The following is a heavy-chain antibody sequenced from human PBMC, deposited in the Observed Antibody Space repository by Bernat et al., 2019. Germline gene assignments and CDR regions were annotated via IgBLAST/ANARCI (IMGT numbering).Heavy chain of an antibody. CDR1: GYTFTGYY. V-gene: IGHV1-2*02. Sequence: QVQLVQSGAEVKKPGASVKVSCKASGYTFTGYYIHWVRQAPGQGLEWMGWIYPKSGGTNYAQNLQGRVTMTRDTSISTAYMELTRLRSDDTAVYYCAREDDADRYNAFDIWGQGTVVTVSS. D-gene: IGHD5-18*01. J-gene: IGHJ3*02. CDR3: AREDDADRYNAFDI. CDR2: IYPKSGGT.